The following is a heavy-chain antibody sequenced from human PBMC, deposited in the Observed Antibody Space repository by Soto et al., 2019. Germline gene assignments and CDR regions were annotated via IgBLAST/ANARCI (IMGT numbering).Heavy chain of an antibody. CDR3: ARGGGFSSYYYNLDV. CDR2: INPRGGGT. V-gene: IGHV1-46*02. Sequence: ASVKVSCKASGYTLNTYYMHWVRQAPGQGPEWMGIINPRGGGTTYAQNFQDRVTMTSDTSSSTVYMELSSLRSEDTAVYYCARGGGFSSYYYNLDVWGQGTTVTVSS. D-gene: IGHD2-15*01. CDR1: GYTLNTYY. J-gene: IGHJ6*02.